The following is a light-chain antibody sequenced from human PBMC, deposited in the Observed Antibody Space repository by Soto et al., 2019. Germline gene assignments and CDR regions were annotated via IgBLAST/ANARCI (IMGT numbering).Light chain of an antibody. V-gene: IGKV1-27*01. CDR1: QAISNS. CDR2: AAS. CDR3: QNYHSAPFT. Sequence: DIPMTQSPSSLSASVGDRVTITCRASQAISNSFAWYQQKPGKVPTVLIYAASTLQAGVPSRFSGSGSGTDFTLTITSLQPEDVATYFCQNYHSAPFTFGPGTKLDIK. J-gene: IGKJ3*01.